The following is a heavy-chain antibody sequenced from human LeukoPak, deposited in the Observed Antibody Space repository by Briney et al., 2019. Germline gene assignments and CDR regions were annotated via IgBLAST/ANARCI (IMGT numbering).Heavy chain of an antibody. CDR3: ARGPEIYFDY. Sequence: GGSLRLSCAASGFTFNTYGMHWVRQAPGRGLEWVAVIWYDGSNKYYADSVKGRFTISRDNSKNTLYLQMNSLRAEDTAVYYCARGPEIYFDYWGQGTLVTVSS. CDR2: IWYDGSNK. V-gene: IGHV3-33*01. J-gene: IGHJ4*02. D-gene: IGHD1-14*01. CDR1: GFTFNTYG.